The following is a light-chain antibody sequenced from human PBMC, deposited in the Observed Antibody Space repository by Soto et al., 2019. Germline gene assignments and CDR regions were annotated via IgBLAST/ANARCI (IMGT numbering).Light chain of an antibody. CDR3: QQRSNWPIT. CDR1: QSVSSY. J-gene: IGKJ5*01. Sequence: EIVLTQSPATLSLSPGERATLSCRASQSVSSYLAWYQQKPGQAPRLLIYDASNRATGIPAMFSGSGSGTDFTLTISSLEPEDFAVYYCQQRSNWPITFCQGTRLEIK. CDR2: DAS. V-gene: IGKV3-11*01.